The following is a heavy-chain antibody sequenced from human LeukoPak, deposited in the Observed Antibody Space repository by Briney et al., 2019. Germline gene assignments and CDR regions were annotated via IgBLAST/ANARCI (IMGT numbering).Heavy chain of an antibody. D-gene: IGHD1-1*01. CDR1: GGSFSGYY. V-gene: IGHV4-34*01. Sequence: SETLSLTCALYGGSFSGYYWTWIRQPPGKGLEWIGVINHSGSTNNNPSLKSRVTISVDTSKNQFSLKLSSVTAADTAVYYCARVAADSWNDFDYWGQGTLVTVSP. J-gene: IGHJ4*02. CDR3: ARVAADSWNDFDY. CDR2: INHSGST.